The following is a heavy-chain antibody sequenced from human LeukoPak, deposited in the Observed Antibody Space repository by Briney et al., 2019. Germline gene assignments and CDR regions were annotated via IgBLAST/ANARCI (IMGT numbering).Heavy chain of an antibody. D-gene: IGHD3-3*01. CDR1: CGSISRYY. Sequence: SETLSLPRSVSCGSISRYYWSWIRQPAGKGLEWIGWIYTSGSTNYNPSLKSRVTISVDKSKNQFSLKLSSVTAADTAVYYCAREITIFGVVIRHAFDIWGQGTMVTVSS. CDR3: AREITIFGVVIRHAFDI. V-gene: IGHV4-4*07. J-gene: IGHJ3*02. CDR2: IYTSGST.